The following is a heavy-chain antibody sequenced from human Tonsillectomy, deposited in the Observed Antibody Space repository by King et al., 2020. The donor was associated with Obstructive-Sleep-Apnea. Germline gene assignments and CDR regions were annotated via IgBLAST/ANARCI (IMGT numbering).Heavy chain of an antibody. CDR3: ARGPLRYFDWPHHNYFDY. D-gene: IGHD3-9*01. V-gene: IGHV4-34*01. CDR2: INHSGST. J-gene: IGHJ4*02. Sequence: VQLQQWGAGLLKPSETLSLTCAVYGGSFSGYYWSWIRQPPGKGLEWIGEINHSGSTNYNPSLKSRVTISVDTSKNQFSLKLSSVTAADTAMYYCARGPLRYFDWPHHNYFDYWGQGTLVTVSS. CDR1: GGSFSGYY.